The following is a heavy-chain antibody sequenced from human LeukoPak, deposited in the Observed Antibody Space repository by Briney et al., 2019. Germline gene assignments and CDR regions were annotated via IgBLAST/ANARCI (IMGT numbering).Heavy chain of an antibody. CDR3: ATSPYYDILTGYPPLDY. D-gene: IGHD3-9*01. J-gene: IGHJ4*02. CDR1: GYTLAELF. V-gene: IGHV1-24*01. Sequence: ASVKVSCKVSGYTLAELFMHWVRQAPGKGLEWMGGFDPEDGETIYAQKFQGRVTMTEDTSTDTAYMELSSLRSEDTAVYYCATSPYYDILTGYPPLDYWGQGTLVTVSS. CDR2: FDPEDGET.